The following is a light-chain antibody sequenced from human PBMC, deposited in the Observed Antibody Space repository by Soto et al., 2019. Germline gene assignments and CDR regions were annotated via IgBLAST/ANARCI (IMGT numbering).Light chain of an antibody. J-gene: IGLJ1*01. Sequence: QSALTQPPSVSGSPGQSVTISCTGTSNDVGGYNYVAWYQQHPGKAPKIMIYDVTKRPSGVPDRFSGSKSGNTASLTISGLQAEDEADYSCCSNAGNVEVFGTGTKLTVL. CDR1: SNDVGGYNY. CDR3: CSNAGNVEV. CDR2: DVT. V-gene: IGLV2-11*01.